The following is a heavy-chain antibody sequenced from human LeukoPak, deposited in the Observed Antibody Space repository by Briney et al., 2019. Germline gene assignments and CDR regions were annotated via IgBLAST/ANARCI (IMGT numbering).Heavy chain of an antibody. Sequence: SETLSLTCTVSGGSISNDYWSWIWQPAGKGLEFIGRIYSSGSTDYNPSLKSRVTMSVDTSKNQFSLKLSSVTAADSAMYYCARGGYTIFDYWGQGTLVTVSS. CDR2: IYSSGST. J-gene: IGHJ4*02. V-gene: IGHV4-4*07. CDR3: ARGGYTIFDY. CDR1: GGSISNDY. D-gene: IGHD1-1*01.